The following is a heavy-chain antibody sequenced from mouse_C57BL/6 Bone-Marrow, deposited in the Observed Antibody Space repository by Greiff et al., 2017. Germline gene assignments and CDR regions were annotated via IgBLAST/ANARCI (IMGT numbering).Heavy chain of an antibody. CDR2: ISDGGSYT. J-gene: IGHJ2*01. V-gene: IGHV5-4*03. D-gene: IGHD2-5*01. CDR1: GFTFSSYA. CDR3: ARGAYSNSYFDY. Sequence: EVKLVESGGGLVKPGGSLKLSCAASGFTFSSYAMSWVRQTPEKRLEWVATISDGGSYTYYPDNVKGRFTISRDNAKNNLYLQMSHLKSEDTAMYYCARGAYSNSYFDYWGQGTTLTVSS.